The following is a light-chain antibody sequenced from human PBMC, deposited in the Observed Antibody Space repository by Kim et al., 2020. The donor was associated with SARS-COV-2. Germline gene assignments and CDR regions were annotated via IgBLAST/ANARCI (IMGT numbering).Light chain of an antibody. Sequence: QSALTQPRSVSGSPGQSVTISCTGTSSDVGAYNFVSWYQQHPGKVPRLILYDVTRRPSGVPDRFSGSKSGNTASLTISGLQPEDEADYHCCSHAGRYTLFGGGTQLTVL. CDR1: SSDVGAYNF. CDR3: CSHAGRYTL. J-gene: IGLJ3*02. CDR2: DVT. V-gene: IGLV2-11*01.